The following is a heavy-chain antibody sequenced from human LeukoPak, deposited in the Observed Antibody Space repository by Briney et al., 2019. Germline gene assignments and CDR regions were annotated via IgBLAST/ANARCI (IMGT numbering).Heavy chain of an antibody. CDR1: GGSISSSNYC. D-gene: IGHD2-15*01. J-gene: IGHJ4*02. CDR3: ARRYCSGGTCYYFDY. V-gene: IGHV4-39*01. Sequence: SETLSLTCTVSGGSISSSNYCWGWVRQPPGKGLEWIVTMYYSGSTFYNPSLKSRVMISVDTSKSQFSLRLSSVTAADTAVYYCARRYCSGGTCYYFDYWGQGRQVTVSS. CDR2: MYYSGST.